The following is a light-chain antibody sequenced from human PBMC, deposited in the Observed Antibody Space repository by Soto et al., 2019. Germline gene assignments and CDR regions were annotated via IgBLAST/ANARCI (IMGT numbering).Light chain of an antibody. Sequence: DIPMTQSPSTLPTSVRDRVTITFRASQSISSWLAWYQQKPGEAPTLLIYDASSLESGVPSRFSGGGSETEFTLTISSMKPDDFATYYCQQYDSHWTFGQGTKVDI. J-gene: IGKJ1*01. V-gene: IGKV1-5*01. CDR2: DAS. CDR3: QQYDSHWT. CDR1: QSISSW.